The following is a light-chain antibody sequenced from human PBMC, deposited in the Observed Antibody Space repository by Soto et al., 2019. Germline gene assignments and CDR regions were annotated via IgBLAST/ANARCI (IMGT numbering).Light chain of an antibody. CDR2: RNN. Sequence: QSVLTQPPSASGTPGQRVTISCSGSSSNIESNYVYWYQQLPGTAPKLLIYRNNQRPSGVPDRFSGSKSGTSASLAISGLRSEDEADYYCAAWDDSLSGYVVFGGGTKVTVL. V-gene: IGLV1-47*01. CDR1: SSNIESNY. J-gene: IGLJ2*01. CDR3: AAWDDSLSGYVV.